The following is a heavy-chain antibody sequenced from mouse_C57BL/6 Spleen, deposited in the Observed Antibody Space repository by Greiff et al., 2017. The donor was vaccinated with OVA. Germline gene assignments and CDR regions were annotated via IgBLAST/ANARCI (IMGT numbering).Heavy chain of an antibody. Sequence: VQLQQSGPVLVKPGASVKMSCKASGYTFTDYYMNWVKQSHGKSLEWIGVINPYNGGTSYNQKFKGKATLTVDKSSSTAYMELNSLTSEDSAVYYCARGGDGSPYLDYWGQGTTLTVSS. D-gene: IGHD1-1*01. J-gene: IGHJ2*01. V-gene: IGHV1-19*01. CDR3: ARGGDGSPYLDY. CDR2: INPYNGGT. CDR1: GYTFTDYY.